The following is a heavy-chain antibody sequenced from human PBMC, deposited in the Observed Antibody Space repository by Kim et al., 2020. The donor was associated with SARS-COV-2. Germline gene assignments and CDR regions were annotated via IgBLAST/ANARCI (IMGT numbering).Heavy chain of an antibody. Sequence: SETLSLTCAVYGGSFSGYYWSWIRQSPGKGLEWIGEMFHSGRTNYNPSLKSRVTISVDTSKNQFSLRLTSVTAADTAVYYCARHRLLGFFDYWGQGTLV. CDR2: MFHSGRT. CDR1: GGSFSGYY. D-gene: IGHD3-10*01. CDR3: ARHRLLGFFDY. V-gene: IGHV4-34*12. J-gene: IGHJ4*02.